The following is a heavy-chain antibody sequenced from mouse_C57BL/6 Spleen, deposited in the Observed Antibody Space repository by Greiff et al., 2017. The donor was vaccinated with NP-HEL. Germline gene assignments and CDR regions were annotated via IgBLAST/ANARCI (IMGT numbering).Heavy chain of an antibody. CDR1: GYTFTSYW. V-gene: IGHV1-64*01. CDR2: IHPNSGST. CDR3: AREDYYGSSGYFDY. D-gene: IGHD1-1*01. Sequence: VQLQQPGAELVKPGASVKLSCKASGYTFTSYWMHWVKQRPGQGLEWIGMIHPNSGSTNYNEKFKSKATLTVDKSSSTAYMQLSSLTSEDSAVYYCAREDYYGSSGYFDYWGQGTTLTVSS. J-gene: IGHJ2*01.